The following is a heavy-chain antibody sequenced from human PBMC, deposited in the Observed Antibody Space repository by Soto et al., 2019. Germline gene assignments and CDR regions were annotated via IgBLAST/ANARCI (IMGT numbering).Heavy chain of an antibody. Sequence: QITLRESGPTLVKPTRTLTLTCAYSGFSFSTTGVGVGWFRQPPGQALQWLAPIYWNGNERYSPSLNGRLTVTKDTSKNQVLLTMTKVDPVDTATYYCAHELSGYYYVMDVWGPGTNVTVSS. CDR2: IYWNGNE. CDR3: AHELSGYYYVMDV. CDR1: GFSFSTTGVG. D-gene: IGHD1-1*01. V-gene: IGHV2-5*01. J-gene: IGHJ6*02.